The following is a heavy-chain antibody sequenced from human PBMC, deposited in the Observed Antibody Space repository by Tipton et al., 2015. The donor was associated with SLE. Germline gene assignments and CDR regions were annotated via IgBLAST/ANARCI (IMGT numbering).Heavy chain of an antibody. CDR3: ARGLGYCTGGSCREYYYYMDV. CDR2: INHSGST. J-gene: IGHJ6*03. V-gene: IGHV4-34*01. CDR1: GGSFSGYY. D-gene: IGHD2-15*01. Sequence: TLSLTCAVYGGSFSGYYWSWIRQPPGKGLEWIGEINHSGSTNYNPSLKSRVTISVDTSNNQFSLKLSSVTAADTAVYFCARGLGYCTGGSCREYYYYMDVWGKGTTVTVSS.